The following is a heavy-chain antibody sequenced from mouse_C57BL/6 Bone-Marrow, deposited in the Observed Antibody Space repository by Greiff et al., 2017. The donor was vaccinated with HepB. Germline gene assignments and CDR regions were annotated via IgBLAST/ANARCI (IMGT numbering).Heavy chain of an antibody. Sequence: QVQLKQSGPELVQPGASVKISCKASGYAFSSSWMNWVKQRPGKGLEWIGRIYPGDGDTNYNGKFKGKATLTADKSSSTAYMQISSLTSEDSAVYFGANYDYGASYYALDYWGQGTSVTVSS. CDR3: ANYDYGASYYALDY. V-gene: IGHV1-82*01. CDR1: GYAFSSSW. CDR2: IYPGDGDT. D-gene: IGHD2-4*01. J-gene: IGHJ4*01.